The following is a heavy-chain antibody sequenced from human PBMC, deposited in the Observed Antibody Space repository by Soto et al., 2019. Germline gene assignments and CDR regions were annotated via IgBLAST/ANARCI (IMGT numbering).Heavy chain of an antibody. V-gene: IGHV3-11*05. J-gene: IGHJ4*02. CDR2: ISSSGTSA. Sequence: PGGSLRLSCAASGFTFSAVYMSWIRQAPNKGLEYISYISSSGTSANYSDSVKGRFTISRDNAKNSLYLQMNSLRAEDTAVYYCARVRGAVTGQYFDYWGQGALVTVSS. D-gene: IGHD6-19*01. CDR1: GFTFSAVY. CDR3: ARVRGAVTGQYFDY.